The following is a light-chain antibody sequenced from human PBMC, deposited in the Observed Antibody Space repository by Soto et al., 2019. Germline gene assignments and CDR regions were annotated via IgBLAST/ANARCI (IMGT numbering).Light chain of an antibody. CDR3: SSFADSPVV. CDR1: SSDVGGYNY. Sequence: QSVLTQPASVSGSPGQSITISCTGTSSDVGGYNYVSWYQQHPGKAPKLMIYEVSNRPSGVSNRFSGSKSGNTASLTISGLQAEDEADYYCSSFADSPVVFGGGTKLTVL. V-gene: IGLV2-14*01. J-gene: IGLJ2*01. CDR2: EVS.